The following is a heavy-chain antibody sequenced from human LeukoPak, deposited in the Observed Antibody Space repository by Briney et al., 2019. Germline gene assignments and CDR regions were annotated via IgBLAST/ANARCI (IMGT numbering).Heavy chain of an antibody. D-gene: IGHD3-9*01. V-gene: IGHV4-59*01. CDR2: IYDSGHT. CDR3: ARGVSTGN. CDR1: GGSMSTYS. Sequence: SETLSLTCIVSGGSMSTYSWNWIRQPPEKGLEWIGYIYDSGHTSYNPSLRSRVTISVDTSKNHFSLNLSSVTAADTAVYYCARGVSTGNWGQGTLVTVSS. J-gene: IGHJ4*02.